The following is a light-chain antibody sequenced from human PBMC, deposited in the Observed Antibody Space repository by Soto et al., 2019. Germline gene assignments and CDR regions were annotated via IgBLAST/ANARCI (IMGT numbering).Light chain of an antibody. CDR2: DVS. CDR3: SSYTSSSTLCV. J-gene: IGLJ1*01. Sequence: QSALTQPASVSGSPGPSITISCTGTSSDVGGYNYVSWYQQHPGKAPKLMIYDVSNRPSGVSNRFSGSKSGNTASLTISGLQAEDEADYSCSSYTSSSTLCVFGTGTKVTVL. CDR1: SSDVGGYNY. V-gene: IGLV2-14*01.